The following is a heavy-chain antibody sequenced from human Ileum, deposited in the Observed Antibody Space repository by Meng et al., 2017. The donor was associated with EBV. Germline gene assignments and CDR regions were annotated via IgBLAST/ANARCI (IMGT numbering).Heavy chain of an antibody. CDR2: IHHTEST. CDR3: ARESYSDSSGYYSLDY. V-gene: IGHV4-4*02. D-gene: IGHD3-22*01. Sequence: VQPPSAGPRPVKPSRTLSLPCAVPVRPIHRSNWWQWVRQAPGKGLEWIGEIHHTESTNYNPSLKSRVTISVDKSKNQFSLKLSSVTAADTAVYYCARESYSDSSGYYSLDYWGQGSLVTVSS. J-gene: IGHJ4*02. CDR1: VRPIHRSNW.